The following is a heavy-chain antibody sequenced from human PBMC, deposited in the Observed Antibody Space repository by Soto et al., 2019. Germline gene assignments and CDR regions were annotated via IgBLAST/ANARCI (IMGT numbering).Heavy chain of an antibody. D-gene: IGHD6-19*01. Sequence: EVQLVEFGGGLEQPGRSLRLSCAASGFIFGDHGMHWVRQAPGKGLEWVSGISWNSGITAYVDSVKGRFTISRDNAKNSLYLEMNSLRVEDTALYYCAKGKRYNSDQWYCDLWGRGTLVTVSS. CDR1: GFIFGDHG. J-gene: IGHJ2*01. CDR3: AKGKRYNSDQWYCDL. V-gene: IGHV3-9*01. CDR2: ISWNSGIT.